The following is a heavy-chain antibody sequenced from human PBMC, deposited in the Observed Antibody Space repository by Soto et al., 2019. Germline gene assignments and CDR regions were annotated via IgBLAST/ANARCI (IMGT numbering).Heavy chain of an antibody. D-gene: IGHD2-15*01. V-gene: IGHV3-23*01. J-gene: IGHJ5*02. CDR1: GFTFSSYA. CDR2: ISGSGGST. Sequence: EVQLLESGGGLVQPGGSLRLSCAASGFTFSSYALSWVRQAPGTGLEWVSIISGSGGSTYFADSVKGRFTISRDNSKSILYLQMNSLKAEDTAVYYCAKCGSPGASCSHSWLHPWGQGTLVTVSS. CDR3: AKCGSPGASCSHSWLHP.